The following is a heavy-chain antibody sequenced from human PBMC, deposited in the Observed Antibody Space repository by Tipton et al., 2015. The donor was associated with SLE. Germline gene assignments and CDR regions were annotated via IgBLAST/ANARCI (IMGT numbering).Heavy chain of an antibody. J-gene: IGHJ3*02. CDR1: GFTFSSYA. Sequence: SLRLSCAASGFTFSSYAMSWVRQAPGKGLGWVSAISGSGGSTYYADSVKGRFTISRDNSKNTLYLQMNSLRAEDTAVYYCAKTTVTTDAFDIWGQGTMVTVSS. CDR3: AKTTVTTDAFDI. CDR2: ISGSGGST. V-gene: IGHV3-23*01. D-gene: IGHD4-17*01.